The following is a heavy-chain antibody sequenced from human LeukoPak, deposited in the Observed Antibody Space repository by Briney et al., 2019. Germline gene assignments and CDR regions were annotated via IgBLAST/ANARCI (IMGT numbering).Heavy chain of an antibody. Sequence: PSETLSLTCAVYGGSFSGYYWSWMRQPPGKGLEWIGEINHSGSTNYNPSLKSRVTISVDTSKNQFSLKLSSVTAADTAVSYCARASRRATGTIDYWGQGTLVTVSS. V-gene: IGHV4-34*01. D-gene: IGHD1/OR15-1a*01. CDR2: INHSGST. J-gene: IGHJ4*02. CDR3: ARASRRATGTIDY. CDR1: GGSFSGYY.